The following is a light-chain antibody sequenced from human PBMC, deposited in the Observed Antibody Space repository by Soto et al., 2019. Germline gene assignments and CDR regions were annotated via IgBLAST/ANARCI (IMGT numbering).Light chain of an antibody. V-gene: IGKV1-39*01. J-gene: IGKJ1*01. CDR1: QNIGSY. CDR2: AAS. CDR3: QQGYRIFQT. Sequence: IQMTQSPSSRSASLGYRGTITCRASQNIGSYLNWYQQKPGKAPTLLIYAASTLQSGVPSRFSGSGSGTDFNLTISSLNPEDFATYFCQQGYRIFQTFGQGTKVDIK.